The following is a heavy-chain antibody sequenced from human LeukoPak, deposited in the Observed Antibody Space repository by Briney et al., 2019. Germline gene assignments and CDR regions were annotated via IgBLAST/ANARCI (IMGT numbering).Heavy chain of an antibody. J-gene: IGHJ4*02. V-gene: IGHV4-31*11. CDR3: ARDADYGDYLSFDY. Sequence: SETLSLTCAVSGGSISSGGYYWSWIRQHPGKGLEWIGFIYYSGSTSFNPSLKSRVTISVDTSKNQFSLKLSSVTAADTAVYYCARDADYGDYLSFDYWGQGTLVTVSS. D-gene: IGHD4-17*01. CDR2: IYYSGST. CDR1: GGSISSGGYY.